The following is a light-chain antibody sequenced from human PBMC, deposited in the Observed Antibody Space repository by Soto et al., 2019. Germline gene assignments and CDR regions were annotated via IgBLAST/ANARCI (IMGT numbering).Light chain of an antibody. CDR3: QQTTSFPLT. CDR1: QDVNSW. Sequence: DLQMTPSPSSVSASVGDRVTITCRASQDVNSWLAWYQQKPGKAPKLLIYSASSLQNGVLSRFSGRGSGTEFTLTISSLQPEDFATYYCQQTTSFPLTFGQGTRVEIK. CDR2: SAS. V-gene: IGKV1-12*01. J-gene: IGKJ1*01.